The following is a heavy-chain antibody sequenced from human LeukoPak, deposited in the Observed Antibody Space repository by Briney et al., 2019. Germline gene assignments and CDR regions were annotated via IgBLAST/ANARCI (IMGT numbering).Heavy chain of an antibody. Sequence: GSSVKVSCKASGGTFSSYAISWVRQAPGQGLEWMGRIIPILGIANYAQKFQGRVTITADKSTSTVYMELSSLRSEDTAVYYCARSKRDYYDSSGSAPFGYWGQGTLVTVSS. D-gene: IGHD3-22*01. CDR1: GGTFSSYA. J-gene: IGHJ4*02. CDR3: ARSKRDYYDSSGSAPFGY. CDR2: IIPILGIA. V-gene: IGHV1-69*04.